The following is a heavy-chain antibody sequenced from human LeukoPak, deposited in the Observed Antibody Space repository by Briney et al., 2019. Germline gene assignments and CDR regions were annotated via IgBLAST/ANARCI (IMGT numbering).Heavy chain of an antibody. CDR1: GGSFSGYY. J-gene: IGHJ3*02. CDR3: ARGGYAFDI. CDR2: TNHSGST. Sequence: SETLSLTCAVYGGSFSGYYWSWIRQPPGKGLEWIGETNHSGSTNYNPSLKSRVTISVDTSKNQFSLKLSSVTAADTAVYYCARGGYAFDIWGQGTMVTVSS. V-gene: IGHV4-34*01.